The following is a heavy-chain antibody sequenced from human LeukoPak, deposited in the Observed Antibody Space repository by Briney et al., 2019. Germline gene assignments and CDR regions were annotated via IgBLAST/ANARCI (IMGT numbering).Heavy chain of an antibody. J-gene: IGHJ4*02. Sequence: GGSLRLSCAASGFTFSNYNMNWVRQAPGKGLEWVSSISSSGGDIYYADSVKGRFTISRDNAKNSLHLQMHSLRAEDTAVYYCAKDSYYDFWSGSDYWGQGTLVTVSS. CDR3: AKDSYYDFWSGSDY. CDR2: ISSSGGDI. D-gene: IGHD3-3*01. V-gene: IGHV3-21*01. CDR1: GFTFSNYN.